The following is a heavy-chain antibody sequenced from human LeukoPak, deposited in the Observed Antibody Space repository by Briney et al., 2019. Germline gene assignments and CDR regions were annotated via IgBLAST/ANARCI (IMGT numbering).Heavy chain of an antibody. CDR2: ISWNSGSI. CDR3: AMSVGFDY. J-gene: IGHJ4*02. D-gene: IGHD1-26*01. V-gene: IGHV3-9*01. CDR1: GFTFDDYA. Sequence: GGSLRLSCAASGFTFDDYAMHWVWQAPGKGPEWVSGISWNSGSIGYADSVKGRFTISRDNAKNSLYLQMNSLRAEDTALYYCAMSVGFDYWGQGTLVTVSS.